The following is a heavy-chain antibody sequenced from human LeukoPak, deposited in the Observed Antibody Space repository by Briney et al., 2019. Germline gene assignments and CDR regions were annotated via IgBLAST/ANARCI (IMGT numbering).Heavy chain of an antibody. CDR2: INTNTGNP. CDR3: ARPRRWSGYYIDY. J-gene: IGHJ4*02. Sequence: ASVKVSCKASGGTFSSYAISWVRQAPGQGLEWMGWINTNTGNPTYAQGFTGRFVFSLDTSVSTAYLQISSLKAEDTAVYYCARPRRWSGYYIDYWGQGTLVTVSS. V-gene: IGHV7-4-1*02. CDR1: GGTFSSYA. D-gene: IGHD3-3*01.